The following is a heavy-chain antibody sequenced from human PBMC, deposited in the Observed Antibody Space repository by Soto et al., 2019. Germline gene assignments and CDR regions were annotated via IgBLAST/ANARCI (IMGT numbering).Heavy chain of an antibody. CDR1: GGSISSSHY. D-gene: IGHD6-19*01. CDR3: ARSFGWYAIDY. CDR2: ISHSGSV. V-gene: IGHV4-4*02. Sequence: QVLLQESGPGLVQPSGTLSLSCAVSGGSISSSHYWGWVRQPPGKGLEWVGDISHSGSVNYNPSLKXXVTISMDTSKNQFSLKLNSVTAADTAVYYCARSFGWYAIDYWGQGTLVIVSS. J-gene: IGHJ4*02.